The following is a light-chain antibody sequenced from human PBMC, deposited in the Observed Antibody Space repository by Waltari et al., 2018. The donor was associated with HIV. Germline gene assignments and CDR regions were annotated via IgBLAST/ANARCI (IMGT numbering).Light chain of an antibody. Sequence: EIVMTQSPATLSVSPGERATLSCRASQSVSSELAWYQQKPGQAPRLLIYGASTRVTGIPARFSGSGSGTEFTLTISSLQSEDFAVYYCQQYNNWPPLTFGGGTKVEIK. CDR2: GAS. J-gene: IGKJ4*01. CDR1: QSVSSE. V-gene: IGKV3-15*01. CDR3: QQYNNWPPLT.